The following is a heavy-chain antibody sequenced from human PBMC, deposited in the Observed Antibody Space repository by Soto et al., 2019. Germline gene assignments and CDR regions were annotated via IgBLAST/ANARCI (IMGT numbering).Heavy chain of an antibody. CDR3: GGEVEFACLSWGLCP. CDR1: GGSISSYY. V-gene: IGHV4-4*07. Sequence: SETLSLTCTVSGGSISSYYWSWIRQPAGKGLEWIGRIYSNGNTNYNPSLKSRVTMSVDRSTKQLSLNLSSVSGADKAVYHCGGEVEFACLSWGLCPLGQGTPVTVSS. CDR2: IYSNGNT. D-gene: IGHD3-10*01. J-gene: IGHJ5*02.